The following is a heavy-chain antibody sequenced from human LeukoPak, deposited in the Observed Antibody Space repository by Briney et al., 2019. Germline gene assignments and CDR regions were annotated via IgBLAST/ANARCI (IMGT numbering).Heavy chain of an antibody. CDR2: ISGSAGST. V-gene: IGHV3-23*01. CDR3: AKEKVGGVVPSFDY. Sequence: GGSLRLSCAASGFTFSSYAMTWVRQAPGKGLEWVSAISGSAGSTYYADSVKGRFTISRDNPKNTLYLQMNSLRAEDTAVYYCAKEKVGGVVPSFDYWGQGTLVTVSS. D-gene: IGHD2-15*01. J-gene: IGHJ4*02. CDR1: GFTFSSYA.